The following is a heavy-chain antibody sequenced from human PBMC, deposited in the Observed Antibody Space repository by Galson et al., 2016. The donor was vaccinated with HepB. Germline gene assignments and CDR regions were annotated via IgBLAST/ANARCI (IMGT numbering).Heavy chain of an antibody. D-gene: IGHD2-15*01. CDR3: AKGGYCSRARCPGRNWFDP. V-gene: IGHV3-23*01. J-gene: IGHJ5*02. Sequence: SLRLSCAAPGFTFSSYAMSWVRQAPGKGLERVSTITYSGGDTYYADSVKGRFTISRDNSKNTLYLQMNSLRGEDTAVYSCAKGGYCSRARCPGRNWFDPWGQGTLVTVSS. CDR2: ITYSGGDT. CDR1: GFTFSSYA.